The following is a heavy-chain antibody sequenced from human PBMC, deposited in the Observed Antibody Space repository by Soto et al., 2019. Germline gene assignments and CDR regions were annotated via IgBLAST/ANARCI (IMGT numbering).Heavy chain of an antibody. CDR2: ISNSGST. J-gene: IGHJ4*02. CDR3: ARRWGPTFDF. V-gene: IGHV4-31*03. D-gene: IGHD1-26*01. Sequence: SETLSLTCTVSGGSISSGGYYWSWIRQHPGKGLEWIGYISNSGSTDYNPSLKSRVTISVDTSKNQFSLKLSSVTAADTAVYYCARRWGPTFDFWGQGTLVTVSS. CDR1: GGSISSGGYY.